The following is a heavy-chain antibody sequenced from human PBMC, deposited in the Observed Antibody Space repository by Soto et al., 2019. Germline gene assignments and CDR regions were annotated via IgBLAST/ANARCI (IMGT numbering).Heavy chain of an antibody. Sequence: VGSLRLSCAGSGFTFRWFGMNWVRQAPGRGLEWVARISNDGSNEYYVDSVKGRFTISRDNSKNTLYLQMDSLRAEDTAVYYCAKGEVRGIIPSYFDYWGLGTLVTVSS. J-gene: IGHJ4*02. D-gene: IGHD3-10*01. CDR1: GFTFRWFG. CDR3: AKGEVRGIIPSYFDY. CDR2: ISNDGSNE. V-gene: IGHV3-30*18.